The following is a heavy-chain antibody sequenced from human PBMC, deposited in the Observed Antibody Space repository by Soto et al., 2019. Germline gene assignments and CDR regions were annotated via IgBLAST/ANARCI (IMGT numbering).Heavy chain of an antibody. V-gene: IGHV3-23*01. Sequence: SLRLSCEASGFTFGSYVMSWVRQAPGKGLEWVSAISGSGGSTYYADSVKGRFTISRDNSKNTLYLQMNSLRAEDTAVYYCAKLLWFGESALDYWGQGTLVTVSS. D-gene: IGHD3-10*01. CDR3: AKLLWFGESALDY. J-gene: IGHJ4*02. CDR2: ISGSGGST. CDR1: GFTFGSYV.